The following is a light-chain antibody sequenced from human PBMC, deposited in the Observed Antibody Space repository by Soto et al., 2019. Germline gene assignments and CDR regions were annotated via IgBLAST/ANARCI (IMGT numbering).Light chain of an antibody. V-gene: IGKV3-20*01. CDR2: GAN. CDR3: QHYGTSSST. J-gene: IGKJ2*01. CDR1: QSMRDRY. Sequence: EMVLTQSPGTLSLSPGEGATLSCRASQSMRDRYLAWYQQRPGQAPRLLIHGANSRASGIPDRFSGGGSGTDFTLTISTVEPDDFAVYYCQHYGTSSSTFGQGTKLEIK.